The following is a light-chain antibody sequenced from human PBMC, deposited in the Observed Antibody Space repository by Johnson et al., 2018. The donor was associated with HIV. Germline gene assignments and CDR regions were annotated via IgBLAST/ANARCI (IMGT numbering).Light chain of an antibody. CDR3: GTWDISLNPGLYV. J-gene: IGLJ1*01. V-gene: IGLV1-51*01. Sequence: QPVLTQPPSVSAAPGKKVTISCSGNSSNIGNNYVSWYQQLPGMGPKLLIYDNNKRPSGIPDRFSGSKSGTSATLGITGLQTGDEADYYCGTWDISLNPGLYVFGTWTEVAVL. CDR1: SSNIGNNY. CDR2: DNN.